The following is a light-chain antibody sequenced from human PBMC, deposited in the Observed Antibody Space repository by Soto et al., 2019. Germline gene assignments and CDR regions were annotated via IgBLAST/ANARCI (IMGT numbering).Light chain of an antibody. Sequence: DIQMTQSPSSLSASVGDRVTITCRASQTISTYLNWYQQKPGKAPRLLIYDASSLLSGVPSRFSGSGSGTYFTLTIASLQPEDFSTYYCQQSDSTPYTFGQGTK. CDR3: QQSDSTPYT. V-gene: IGKV1-39*01. CDR2: DAS. CDR1: QTISTY. J-gene: IGKJ2*01.